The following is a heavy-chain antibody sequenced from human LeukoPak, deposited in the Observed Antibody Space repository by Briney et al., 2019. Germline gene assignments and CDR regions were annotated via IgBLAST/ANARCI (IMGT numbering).Heavy chain of an antibody. V-gene: IGHV4-34*01. J-gene: IGHJ2*01. CDR2: INHSGST. CDR1: GGSFSGYY. Sequence: SETLSLTCAVYGGSFSGYYWSWIRQPPGKGLEWIGEINHSGSTNYNPSLKGRVTISVDTSKNQFSLKLSSVTAADTAVYYCARLPQKGITMVRGANWYFDLWGRGTLVTVSS. D-gene: IGHD3-10*01. CDR3: ARLPQKGITMVRGANWYFDL.